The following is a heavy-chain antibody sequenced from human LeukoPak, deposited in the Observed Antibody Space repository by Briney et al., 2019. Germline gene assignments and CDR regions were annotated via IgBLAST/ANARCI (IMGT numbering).Heavy chain of an antibody. V-gene: IGHV5-51*01. J-gene: IGHJ4*02. CDR3: ARRGYSYGYDEYYFDY. D-gene: IGHD5-18*01. CDR2: IYPGYSDT. CDR1: GYSFTSYW. Sequence: GESLKISFKGSGYSFTSYWIGGGRQMPGKGREWRGIIYPGYSDTRSRPSFHAQVTISADKSISTAYLQWSSLKASDTAMYYCARRGYSYGYDEYYFDYWGQGTLVTVSS.